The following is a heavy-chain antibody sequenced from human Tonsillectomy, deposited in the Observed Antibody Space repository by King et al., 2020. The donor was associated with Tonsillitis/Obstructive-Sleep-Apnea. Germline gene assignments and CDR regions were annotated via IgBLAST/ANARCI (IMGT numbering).Heavy chain of an antibody. CDR2: ISGSGGST. Sequence: EVQLVESGGGLVQPGGSLRLSCAASGFTSSSYAMSWVRQAPGRGLEWVSGISGSGGSTYYADSVKGRFTISRDNSKNTLYLQMNSLRADDTAVYHCAKVAEAYDFWRGYAPGQSYYFDYWGQGTLVTVSS. CDR3: AKVAEAYDFWRGYAPGQSYYFDY. V-gene: IGHV3-23*04. J-gene: IGHJ4*02. CDR1: GFTSSSYA. D-gene: IGHD3-3*01.